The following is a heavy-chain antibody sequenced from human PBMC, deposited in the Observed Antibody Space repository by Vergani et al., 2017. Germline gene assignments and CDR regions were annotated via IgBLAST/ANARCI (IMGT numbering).Heavy chain of an antibody. J-gene: IGHJ4*02. Sequence: EVRLLQSGPEVKKPGESLKISCQASGYSFRKYWIAWVRQKPGKGLEWMGVMYPGDSDATYSPSFQGQVTMSGDRITTASLQWSSLKASDTGTYYCGRLRGASCAVTTCYIDYWGQGTQVTVSS. D-gene: IGHD3-10*01. CDR1: GYSFRKYW. V-gene: IGHV5-51*06. CDR2: MYPGDSDA. CDR3: GRLRGASCAVTTCYIDY.